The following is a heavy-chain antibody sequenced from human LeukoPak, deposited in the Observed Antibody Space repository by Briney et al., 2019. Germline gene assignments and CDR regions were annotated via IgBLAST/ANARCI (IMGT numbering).Heavy chain of an antibody. CDR2: IWFDGTNK. CDR1: GFTFSSYG. Sequence: GGSLRLSCEPSGFTFSSYGMHWVRQAPGKGLEWVAVIWFDGTNKFYADPVKGRFTISRDNSENILYLEMTSLRVEDTAVYCCARRLRGSYGMDVWGKGTTVIVSS. J-gene: IGHJ6*03. V-gene: IGHV3-33*01. D-gene: IGHD3-10*01. CDR3: ARRLRGSYGMDV.